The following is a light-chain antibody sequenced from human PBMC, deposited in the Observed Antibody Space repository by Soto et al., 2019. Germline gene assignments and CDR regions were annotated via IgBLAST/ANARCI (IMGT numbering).Light chain of an antibody. Sequence: SVLTQPASVSGSPGQSITISCTGTSSDVGGHNSVSWYRQDPGKAPKLMIYDVSNRPSGVSDRFSGSKSGNTASLTISGLQIEDEADYYCSSFKSSVTYVFGTGTKVTVL. J-gene: IGLJ1*01. V-gene: IGLV2-14*01. CDR1: SSDVGGHNS. CDR2: DVS. CDR3: SSFKSSVTYV.